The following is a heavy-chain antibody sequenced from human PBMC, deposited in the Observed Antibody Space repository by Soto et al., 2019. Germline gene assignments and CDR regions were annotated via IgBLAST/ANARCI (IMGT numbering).Heavy chain of an antibody. CDR1: GTSIRGYY. D-gene: IGHD3-10*01. J-gene: IGHJ4*02. CDR3: AREVSSFGSNHFDS. Sequence: LSLTCSVSGTSIRGYYWTWVRQPPGKGLEWIGYIYYTGTTKYNPSLKSRVTISVDTSKNQFSLRLNSVTAADTAVYYCAREVSSFGSNHFDSWGQGALVTVSS. CDR2: IYYTGTT. V-gene: IGHV4-59*01.